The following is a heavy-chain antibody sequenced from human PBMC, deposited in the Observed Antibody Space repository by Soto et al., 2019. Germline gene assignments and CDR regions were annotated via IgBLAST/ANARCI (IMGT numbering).Heavy chain of an antibody. CDR2: ISWNSGSI. CDR1: GFTFDDYA. CDR3: ARVTMVRGVIINYGMDV. J-gene: IGHJ6*02. D-gene: IGHD3-10*01. Sequence: PVGSLRLSCAASGFTFDDYAMHWVRQAPGKGLEWVSGISWNSGSIGYADSVKGRFTISRDNAKNSLYLQMNSLRSEDTAVYYCARVTMVRGVIINYGMDVWGQGTTVTVSS. V-gene: IGHV3-9*01.